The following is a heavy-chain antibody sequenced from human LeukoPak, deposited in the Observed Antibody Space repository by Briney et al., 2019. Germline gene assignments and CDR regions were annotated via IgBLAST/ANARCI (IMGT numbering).Heavy chain of an antibody. J-gene: IGHJ3*02. CDR2: IYYSGST. V-gene: IGHV4-59*01. CDR3: ARDAARFLDAFDI. Sequence: SETLSLTCTVSGGSISSYYWSWIRQPPGKGLEWIGYIYYSGSTNYNPSLKSRVTISVDTSKNQFSLKLSSVTAADTAVYYCARDAARFLDAFDIWGQGTMVTVSS. CDR1: GGSISSYY. D-gene: IGHD6-13*01.